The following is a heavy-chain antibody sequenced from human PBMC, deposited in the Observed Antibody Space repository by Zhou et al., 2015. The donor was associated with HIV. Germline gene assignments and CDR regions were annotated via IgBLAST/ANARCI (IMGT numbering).Heavy chain of an antibody. D-gene: IGHD2-2*01. CDR1: GGTFSSYA. Sequence: QVQLVQSGAEVKKPGSSVKVSCKASGGTFSSYAISWVRQAPGQGLEWMGGIIPIFGTANYAQKFQGRVTITADESTSTAYMELSSLRSEDTAVYYCARGRVPAAQFPVLGYYYGMDVWGQGTTVTVSS. V-gene: IGHV1-69*01. CDR3: ARGRVPAAQFPVLGYYYGMDV. J-gene: IGHJ6*02. CDR2: IIPIFGTA.